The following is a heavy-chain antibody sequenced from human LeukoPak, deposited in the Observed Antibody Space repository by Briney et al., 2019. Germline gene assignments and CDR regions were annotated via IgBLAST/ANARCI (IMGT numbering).Heavy chain of an antibody. CDR3: ARDKMQQSTEGSNFDH. D-gene: IGHD6-13*01. J-gene: IGHJ4*02. V-gene: IGHV4-59*12. CDR2: IYYSGST. CDR1: GGSISSYY. Sequence: SETLSLTCTVSGGSISSYYWSWIRQPPGKGLEWIGSIYYSGSTYYNPSLKSRVTISVDTSKNQFSLKLSSVTAADTAVYYCARDKMQQSTEGSNFDHWGQGTLVTVSS.